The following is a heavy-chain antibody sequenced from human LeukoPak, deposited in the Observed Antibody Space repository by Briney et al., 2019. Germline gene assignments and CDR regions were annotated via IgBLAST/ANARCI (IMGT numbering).Heavy chain of an antibody. CDR2: ISRSGSTI. Sequence: GGSLRLSCAASGFTLGSYEMSWVRQAPGKGLEWLAHISRSGSTIYYADSVKGRLTISRDNAKNSLYLQMNSLRAEDTAVYYCARGVGNNWFDPWGQGTLVTVSS. CDR1: GFTLGSYE. D-gene: IGHD3-10*01. V-gene: IGHV3-48*03. CDR3: ARGVGNNWFDP. J-gene: IGHJ5*02.